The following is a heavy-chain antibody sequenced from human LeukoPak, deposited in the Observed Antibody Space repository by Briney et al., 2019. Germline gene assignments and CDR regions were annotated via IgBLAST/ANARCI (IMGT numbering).Heavy chain of an antibody. V-gene: IGHV4-39*07. J-gene: IGHJ4*02. D-gene: IGHD2-2*01. Sequence: SETLSLTCTVSGGSISSSSYYWGWIRQPPGKGVEWIGSIYYSGSTYYNPSLKSRVTISVDTSKNQFSLKLSSVTAADTAVYYCARDFLGVVPAAINYWGQGTLVTVSS. CDR1: GGSISSSSYY. CDR2: IYYSGST. CDR3: ARDFLGVVPAAINY.